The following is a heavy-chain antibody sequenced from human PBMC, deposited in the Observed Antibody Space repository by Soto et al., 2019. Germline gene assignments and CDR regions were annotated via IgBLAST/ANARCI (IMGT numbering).Heavy chain of an antibody. J-gene: IGHJ4*02. V-gene: IGHV3-53*01. CDR2: IYSGGTT. Sequence: EVQLVESGGGLIQPGGSLRLSCAASGFTVSRNYMSWVRQAPGKGLEWVSVIYSGGTTYYAESVKGRFTISRDNSKITLYLKINSRRVADTAVYYCATRTGPVTIADYWGQGTLVTVSS. CDR1: GFTVSRNY. CDR3: ATRTGPVTIADY. D-gene: IGHD3-3*01.